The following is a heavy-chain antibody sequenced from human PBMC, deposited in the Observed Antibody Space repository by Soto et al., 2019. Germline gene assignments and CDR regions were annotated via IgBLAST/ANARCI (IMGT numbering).Heavy chain of an antibody. CDR3: AVSYCTNGVCYTGPYYYGMDV. V-gene: IGHV1-46*01. J-gene: IGHJ6*02. CDR2: INPSGGST. CDR1: GYTFTSYY. Sequence: ASVKVSCKASGYTFTSYYMHWVRQAPGQGLEWMGIINPSGGSTSYAQKFQGRVTMTRDTSTSTVCMELSSLRSEDTAVYYCAVSYCTNGVCYTGPYYYGMDVWGQGTTVTVSS. D-gene: IGHD2-8*01.